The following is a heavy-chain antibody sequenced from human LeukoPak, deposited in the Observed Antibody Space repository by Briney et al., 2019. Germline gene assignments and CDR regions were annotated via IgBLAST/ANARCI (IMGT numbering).Heavy chain of an antibody. CDR3: ARARDWSYYYYYYGMDV. V-gene: IGHV4-34*01. CDR1: GGSFSGYY. Sequence: SETLSLTCAVYGGSFSGYYWSWIRQPPGKGLEWIGEINHSGSTNYNPSLKGRVTISVDTSKNQFSLKLSSVTAADTAVYYCARARDWSYYYYYYGMDVWGKGTTVTVSS. CDR2: INHSGST. J-gene: IGHJ6*04. D-gene: IGHD3/OR15-3a*01.